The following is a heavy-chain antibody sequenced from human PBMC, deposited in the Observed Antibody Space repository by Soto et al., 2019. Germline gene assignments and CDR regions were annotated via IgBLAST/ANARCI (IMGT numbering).Heavy chain of an antibody. CDR2: IYYSGTT. CDR3: ARHLSTYDYIWGSYRPYYFDY. CDR1: GASIKTGGYY. Sequence: SETLSLTCTVSGASIKTGGYYWTWIRQHPVKGLEWIGYIYYSGTTYYNPSLKSRVTMSVDTSKNQFSLRLTSVTAADTAVYYCARHLSTYDYIWGSYRPYYFDYWGQGTLVTVSS. D-gene: IGHD3-16*02. V-gene: IGHV4-39*01. J-gene: IGHJ4*02.